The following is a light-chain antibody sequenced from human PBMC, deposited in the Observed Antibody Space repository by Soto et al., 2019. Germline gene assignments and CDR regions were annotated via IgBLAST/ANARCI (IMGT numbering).Light chain of an antibody. V-gene: IGLV1-44*01. CDR3: AAWDDSRNGYV. Sequence: QSALTQPPSASGTPGQRVTISCSTSSSNLGDNTVNWYQHVPGTAPKLLIYSYDQRPSGVPDRFSGSRSGTSASLAISGLQSEDEADYYCAAWDDSRNGYVFGNGNNVTVL. CDR2: SYD. J-gene: IGLJ1*01. CDR1: SSNLGDNT.